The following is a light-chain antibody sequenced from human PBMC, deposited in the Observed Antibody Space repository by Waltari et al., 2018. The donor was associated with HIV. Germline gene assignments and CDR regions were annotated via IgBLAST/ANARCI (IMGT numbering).Light chain of an antibody. CDR2: AVT. Sequence: QAALTQPAYVSGAPGQSITIPCTNNSSDVGSYNLVSWYQQSPGKAPKFLIYAVTKRPSGVSNRFSGSKSGNTASLIISTLQADDEADYYCCSYAGAAMVFGGGTKLTVL. CDR3: CSYAGAAMV. CDR1: SSDVGSYNL. V-gene: IGLV2-23*02. J-gene: IGLJ3*02.